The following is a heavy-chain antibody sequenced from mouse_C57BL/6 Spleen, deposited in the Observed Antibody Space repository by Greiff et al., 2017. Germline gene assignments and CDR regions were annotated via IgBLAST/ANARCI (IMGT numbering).Heavy chain of an antibody. CDR3: TRDSLYDYDEEDYAMDD. CDR2: ISSGGDYI. D-gene: IGHD2-4*01. CDR1: GFTFSSYA. Sequence: EVKLVESGEGLVKPGGSLKLSCAASGFTFSSYAMSWVRHTPERRLEWVAYISSGGDYIYYAETVKGRFPISRDNARNNLYLQMSSLKSEDTAMYYCTRDSLYDYDEEDYAMDDWGQGTSVTVSS. J-gene: IGHJ4*01. V-gene: IGHV5-9-1*02.